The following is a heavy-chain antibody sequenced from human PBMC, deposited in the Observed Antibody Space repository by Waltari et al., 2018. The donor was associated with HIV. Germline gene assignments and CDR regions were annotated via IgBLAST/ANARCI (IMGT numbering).Heavy chain of an antibody. V-gene: IGHV1-8*01. CDR2: MNPNSGNT. J-gene: IGHJ3*02. CDR3: ARVVFGTWFGVYACDI. CDR1: GYTFTSYD. D-gene: IGHD3-10*01. Sequence: QVQLVQSGAEVKKPGASVKVSCKASGYTFTSYDINWVRQATGQGLEWMGWMNPNSGNTGYAQKFQGRVTMTRNASISTAYLELSSLRSEDTAVYYCARVVFGTWFGVYACDIWGQGTMVTVSS.